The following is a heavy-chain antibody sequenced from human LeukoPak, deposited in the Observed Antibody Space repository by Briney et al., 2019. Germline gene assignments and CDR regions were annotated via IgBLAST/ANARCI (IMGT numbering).Heavy chain of an antibody. J-gene: IGHJ4*02. CDR2: ISTSGASI. CDR3: ARGSLSDRGDY. D-gene: IGHD3-16*01. Sequence: PGGSLRLSCAASGFTFNNYEMNWVRQAPGKGLEWVSYISTSGASIYYADSVKGRFTISRDNAKNSLYLQMNSLRAEDTAVYYCARGSLSDRGDYWGQGTLVTVSS. CDR1: GFTFNNYE. V-gene: IGHV3-48*03.